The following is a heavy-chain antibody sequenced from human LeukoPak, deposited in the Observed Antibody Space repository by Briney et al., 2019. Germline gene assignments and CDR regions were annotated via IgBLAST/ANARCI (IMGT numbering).Heavy chain of an antibody. Sequence: PAETLSITGTVSGASISTYYWTWVRQPPGKGLEWIESMYTSVTTKYNPSLKSRGTISVDTSKNRSSLNLISVTAADTAVYYCARHLAPYRPFHDWGQGSLVTVSS. CDR2: MYTSVTT. CDR1: GASISTYY. V-gene: IGHV4-4*09. D-gene: IGHD1-14*01. CDR3: ARHLAPYRPFHD. J-gene: IGHJ4*02.